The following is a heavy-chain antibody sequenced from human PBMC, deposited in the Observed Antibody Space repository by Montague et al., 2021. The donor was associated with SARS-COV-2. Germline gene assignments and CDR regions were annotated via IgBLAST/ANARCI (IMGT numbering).Heavy chain of an antibody. CDR2: INHSGST. Sequence: SETLSLTCAVYGASFSGYYWSWIRQPPGKGLEWIGEINHSGSTNYNPSLKNGVTISVDTSKNQFSLKLSSVTAADTAVYYCARGSRQWLVRPPHYYYFDYWGQGTRVTVSS. V-gene: IGHV4-34*01. D-gene: IGHD6-19*01. CDR1: GASFSGYY. CDR3: ARGSRQWLVRPPHYYYFDY. J-gene: IGHJ4*02.